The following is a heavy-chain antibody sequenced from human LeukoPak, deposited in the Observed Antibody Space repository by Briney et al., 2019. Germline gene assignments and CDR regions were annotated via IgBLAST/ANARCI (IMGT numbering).Heavy chain of an antibody. CDR1: GFTFSNYW. Sequence: QPGGSLRLSCAASGFTFSNYWMTWVRQAPGKGLEWVANIKQDGSEKYYVDSVKGRFTISRDNAKSSLSLQMNSLRAEDTAVYYCARGLDYWGQGTLVTVSS. CDR2: IKQDGSEK. V-gene: IGHV3-7*05. CDR3: ARGLDY. J-gene: IGHJ4*02.